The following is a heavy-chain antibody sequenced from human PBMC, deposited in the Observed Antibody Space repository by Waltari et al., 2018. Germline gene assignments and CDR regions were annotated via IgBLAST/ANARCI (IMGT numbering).Heavy chain of an antibody. D-gene: IGHD6-13*01. J-gene: IGHJ2*01. V-gene: IGHV3-9*03. CDR1: GFTFDDYA. CDR3: AKAGLRAAAREYWYFDL. CDR2: ISWNSGSI. Sequence: EVQLVESGGGLVQPGRSLRLSCAASGFTFDDYAMHWVRQAPGKGLEWVSGISWNSGSIGYADSVKGRFTISRDNAKNSLYLQMNSLRAEDMALYYRAKAGLRAAAREYWYFDLWGRGTLVTVSS.